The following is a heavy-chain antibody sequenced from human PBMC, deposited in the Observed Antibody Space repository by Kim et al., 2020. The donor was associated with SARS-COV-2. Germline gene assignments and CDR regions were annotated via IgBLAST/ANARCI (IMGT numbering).Heavy chain of an antibody. CDR3: AREGEYGYNSEGGFDY. CDR2: IIPIFGTA. Sequence: SVKVSCKASGGTFSSYAISWVRQAPGQGLEWMGGIIPIFGTANYAQKFQGRVTITADESTSTAYMELSSLRSEDTAVYYCAREGEYGYNSEGGFDYWGQGTLVTVSS. D-gene: IGHD5-12*01. CDR1: GGTFSSYA. J-gene: IGHJ4*02. V-gene: IGHV1-69*13.